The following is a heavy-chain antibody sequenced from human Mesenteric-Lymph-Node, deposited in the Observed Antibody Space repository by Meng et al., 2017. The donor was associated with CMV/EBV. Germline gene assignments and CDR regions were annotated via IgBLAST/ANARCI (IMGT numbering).Heavy chain of an antibody. J-gene: IGHJ3*02. CDR3: ARLMEDYFDRSEYPDDFDI. Sequence: GESLKISCAASGFTFSSNAMHWVRQAPGKGLEWVATISNDGSNEYYADSVKGRFTISRDNSKNTLYLQMNSLRAEDTAVYYCARLMEDYFDRSEYPDDFDIWGQGTMVTVSS. CDR2: ISNDGSNE. V-gene: IGHV3-30-3*01. D-gene: IGHD3-22*01. CDR1: GFTFSSNA.